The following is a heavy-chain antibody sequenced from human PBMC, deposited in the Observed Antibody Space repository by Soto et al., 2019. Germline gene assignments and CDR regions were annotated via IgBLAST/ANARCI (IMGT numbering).Heavy chain of an antibody. CDR3: AKARGSRFLYYMDV. CDR1: GFTFSSYA. J-gene: IGHJ6*03. V-gene: IGHV3-23*01. CDR2: ISGSGGST. Sequence: PGGSLRLSCAASGFTFSSYAMSWVRQAPGKGLEWVSAISGSGGSTCYADSVKGRFTISRDNSKNTLYLQMNSLRAEDTAVYYCAKARGSRFLYYMDVWGKGTTVTVSS. D-gene: IGHD3-3*01.